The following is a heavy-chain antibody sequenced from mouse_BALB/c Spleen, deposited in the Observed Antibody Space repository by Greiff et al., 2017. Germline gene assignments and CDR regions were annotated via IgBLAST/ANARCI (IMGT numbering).Heavy chain of an antibody. V-gene: IGHV10S3*01. Sequence: GGGLVQPKGSLKLSCAASGFTFNTNAMNWVRQAPGKGLEWVARIRSKSNNYATYYADSVKDRFTISRDDSQSMLYLQMNNLKTEDTAMYYCVREEREGYYAWFAYWGQGTLVTVSA. J-gene: IGHJ3*01. CDR2: IRSKSNNYAT. D-gene: IGHD2-3*01. CDR1: GFTFNTNA. CDR3: VREEREGYYAWFAY.